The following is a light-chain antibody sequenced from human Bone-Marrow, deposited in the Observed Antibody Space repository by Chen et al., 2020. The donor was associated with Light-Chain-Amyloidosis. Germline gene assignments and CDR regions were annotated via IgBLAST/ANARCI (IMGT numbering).Light chain of an antibody. Sequence: ELVLTHSPGPLSLSPGEGANLSCRPSQTISSNYLTWYQQKPGQAPRLLIYDASSRATGIPDRFSGSGSGTDFTMTISRLEPEDYAVYYCQQYGSSPKTVGKGTKVEIK. CDR1: QTISSNY. CDR3: QQYGSSPKT. J-gene: IGKJ1*01. CDR2: DAS. V-gene: IGKV3-20*01.